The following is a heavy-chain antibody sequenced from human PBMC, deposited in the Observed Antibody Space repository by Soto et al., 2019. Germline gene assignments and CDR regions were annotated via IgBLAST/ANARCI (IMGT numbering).Heavy chain of an antibody. Sequence: SETLSLTCAVYGGSFSGYYWSWIRQPPGKGLEWIGEINHSGSTNYNPSLKSRVTISIDRSKNQFSLKLSSVTAADTAVYYCARVPDYWGQGTLVTVSS. D-gene: IGHD2-2*01. CDR3: ARVPDY. CDR2: INHSGST. CDR1: GGSFSGYY. V-gene: IGHV4-34*01. J-gene: IGHJ4*02.